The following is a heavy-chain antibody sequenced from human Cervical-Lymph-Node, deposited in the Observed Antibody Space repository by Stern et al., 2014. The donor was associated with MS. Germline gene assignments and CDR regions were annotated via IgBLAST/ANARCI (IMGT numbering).Heavy chain of an antibody. CDR1: VGTFSKFP. CDR2: IFPVFGTP. CDR3: ALSSETSDRWYSLGYDL. V-gene: IGHV1-69*01. D-gene: IGHD6-13*01. J-gene: IGHJ5*02. Sequence: QVQLVQSGAEVMQPGSSVKVSCKASVGTFSKFPSSWVRQAPGQGLAWMGRIFPVFGTPTYAQEFRGRVTITADVSTSTVYMELSSLRSDDTAVYYCALSSETSDRWYSLGYDLWGQGTLVTVSS.